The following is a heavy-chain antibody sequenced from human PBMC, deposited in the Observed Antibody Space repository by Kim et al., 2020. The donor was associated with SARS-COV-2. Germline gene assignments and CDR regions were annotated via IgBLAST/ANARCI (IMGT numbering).Heavy chain of an antibody. D-gene: IGHD1-7*01. Sequence: YYAESVKGRFTISRDNSKNTLYLQMNSQRAEDTAVYYCAKNGAGTRNFDYWGQGTLVTVSS. V-gene: IGHV3-23*01. J-gene: IGHJ4*02. CDR3: AKNGAGTRNFDY.